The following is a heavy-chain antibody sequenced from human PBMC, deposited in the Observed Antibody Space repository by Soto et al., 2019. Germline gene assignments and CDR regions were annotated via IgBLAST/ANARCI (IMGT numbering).Heavy chain of an antibody. Sequence: QVQLQESGPGLVKPSETLSLTCTVSGDSISSCYCMWIRQPPGKGLESIGYLYYGRSANYNPSLKSRGTLSVDTATNQCSLTLSSMTAADTAVYYCALRSMAVVPEYWGQGTLVTVST. CDR3: ALRSMAVVPEY. CDR1: GDSISSCY. V-gene: IGHV4-59*01. J-gene: IGHJ4*02. CDR2: LYYGRSA. D-gene: IGHD3-22*01.